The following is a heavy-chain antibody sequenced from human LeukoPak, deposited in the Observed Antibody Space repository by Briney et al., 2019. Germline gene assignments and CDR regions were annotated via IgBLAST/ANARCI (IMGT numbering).Heavy chain of an antibody. J-gene: IGHJ4*02. V-gene: IGHV3-30*18. CDR2: ISYDGSNK. D-gene: IGHD6-19*01. CDR3: AKDTNRYSSGWYDY. CDR1: GFTFSSYG. Sequence: GGALRLSCAASGFTFSSYGMHWVRQAPGKGLEGVAVISYDGSNKYYADSVKGRFTISRDNSKNTLDLQMNSLSAEDTAVYYCAKDTNRYSSGWYDYWGQGTLVTVSS.